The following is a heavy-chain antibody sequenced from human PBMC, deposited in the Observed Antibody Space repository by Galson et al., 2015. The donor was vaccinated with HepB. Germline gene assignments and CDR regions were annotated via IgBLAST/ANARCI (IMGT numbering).Heavy chain of an antibody. V-gene: IGHV3-49*04. CDR2: IRSNPYGGTT. J-gene: IGHJ4*02. D-gene: IGHD1-1*01. Sequence: SLRLSCATSGFIFGDYAMSWVRQAPGKGLEWVGFIRSNPYGGTTEYAASVKGRFTLSRDDSKSIAYLQMNSLKTEDTAVYYCTRETVGRCGDDAGYGGQGTLVTGSS. CDR3: TRETVGRCGDDAGY. CDR1: GFIFGDYA.